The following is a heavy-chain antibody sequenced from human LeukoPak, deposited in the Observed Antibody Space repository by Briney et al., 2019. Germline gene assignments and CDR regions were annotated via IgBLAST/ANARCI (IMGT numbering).Heavy chain of an antibody. CDR2: INSDGSST. D-gene: IGHD4-23*01. CDR1: GFTFSSYW. J-gene: IGHJ6*03. V-gene: IGHV3-74*01. Sequence: GGSLRLSCAASGFTFSSYWMHWVRQAPGKGLIWVSRINSDGSSTRYADSVKGRFTISRDNSKNTLYLQMNSLRAEDTAVYYCAKSGNYYYYYMDVWGKGTTVTISS. CDR3: AKSGNYYYYYMDV.